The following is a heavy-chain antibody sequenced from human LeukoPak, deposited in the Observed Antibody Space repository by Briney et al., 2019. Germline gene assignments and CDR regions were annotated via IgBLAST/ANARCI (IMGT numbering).Heavy chain of an antibody. CDR1: GFIFSGHV. Sequence: GGSLRLSCAASGFIFSGHVMHWVRQAPGKGLEWVSLISYDGSNKDYADSVKGRFTISRDNSKNTLYLQMNGLRAEDTAVYYCARGSNGMDVWGQGTTVTVSS. CDR3: ARGSNGMDV. J-gene: IGHJ6*02. V-gene: IGHV3-30-3*01. CDR2: ISYDGSNK.